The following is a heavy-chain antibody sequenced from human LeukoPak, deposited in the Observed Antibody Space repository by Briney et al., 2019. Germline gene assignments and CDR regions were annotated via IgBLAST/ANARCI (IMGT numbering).Heavy chain of an antibody. Sequence: ASVKVSRKASVHTFTGYYMHWVRQAPGQGLEWMGWINPNSGGTNYAQKFQGRVTMTRDTSISTAYMELSRLRSDDTAVYYCARDPARDILTGQNYYYYYMDVWGKGTTVTISS. D-gene: IGHD3-9*01. J-gene: IGHJ6*03. CDR1: VHTFTGYY. V-gene: IGHV1-2*02. CDR3: ARDPARDILTGQNYYYYYMDV. CDR2: INPNSGGT.